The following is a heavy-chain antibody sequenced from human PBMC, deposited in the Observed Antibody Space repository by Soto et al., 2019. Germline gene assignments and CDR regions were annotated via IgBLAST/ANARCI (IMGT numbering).Heavy chain of an antibody. Sequence: GGSLRLSCAASGFTFSSYAMSWVRQAPGKGLERVSAIIGSGGSIYYADSVKGRFTISRDNSKNTLYLQMNSLRAEDTAVYYCAKDLVAGTNYYYYMDVWGKGTTVTVSS. CDR3: AKDLVAGTNYYYYMDV. J-gene: IGHJ6*03. CDR1: GFTFSSYA. CDR2: IIGSGGSI. D-gene: IGHD6-19*01. V-gene: IGHV3-23*01.